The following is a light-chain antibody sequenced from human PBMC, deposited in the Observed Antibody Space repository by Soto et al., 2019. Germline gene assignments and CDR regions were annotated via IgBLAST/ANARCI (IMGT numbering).Light chain of an antibody. CDR1: SSDVGGYVY. V-gene: IGLV2-14*01. CDR2: AVS. Sequence: QSVLTQPASVSGSPGQSITISCTGTSSDVGGYVYVSWYQQHPGKAPKLMIYAVSNRPSGVSSRFSGSKSGNAASLTISGLQAEDEADYYCSSYTSINTLVVFGGGTQLTVL. J-gene: IGLJ2*01. CDR3: SSYTSINTLVV.